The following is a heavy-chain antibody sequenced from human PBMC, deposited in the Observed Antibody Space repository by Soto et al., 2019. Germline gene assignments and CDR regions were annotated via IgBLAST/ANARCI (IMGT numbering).Heavy chain of an antibody. D-gene: IGHD3-3*01. Sequence: PSETLSLTCTVSGGSISSSSSYWGWIRQPPGKGLEWIGSIHYSGSTYYNPSLKSRITIAVDTSKNQFSLKLSSVTAADTAVYFCAKTGFWSDYRVADFWGQGTLVTVSS. V-gene: IGHV4-39*01. J-gene: IGHJ4*02. CDR2: IHYSGST. CDR3: AKTGFWSDYRVADF. CDR1: GGSISSSSSY.